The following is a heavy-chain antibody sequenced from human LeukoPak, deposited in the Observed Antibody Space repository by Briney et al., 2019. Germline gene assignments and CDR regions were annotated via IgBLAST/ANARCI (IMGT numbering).Heavy chain of an antibody. Sequence: SVKVSCKASGYTFTGYYMHWVRQAPGQGLEWMGGIIPIFGTANYAQKFQGRVTITADESTSTAYMELSSLRSEDTAVYYCARAYGSGYESPFDYWGQGTLVTVSS. CDR2: IIPIFGTA. CDR1: GYTFTGYY. D-gene: IGHD5-12*01. CDR3: ARAYGSGYESPFDY. V-gene: IGHV1-69*13. J-gene: IGHJ4*02.